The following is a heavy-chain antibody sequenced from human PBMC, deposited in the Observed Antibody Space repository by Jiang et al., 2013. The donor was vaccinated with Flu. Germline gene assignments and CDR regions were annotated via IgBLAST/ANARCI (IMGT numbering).Heavy chain of an antibody. CDR3: ARVKNHFRGGTVGWFDP. CDR2: ISSSGSTI. J-gene: IGHJ5*02. D-gene: IGHD3-3*02. V-gene: IGHV3-11*01. Sequence: PGKGLEWVSYISSSGSTIYYADSVKGRFTISRDNAKNSLYLQMNSLRAEDTAVYYCARVKNHFRGGTVGWFDPWGQGTLVTVSS.